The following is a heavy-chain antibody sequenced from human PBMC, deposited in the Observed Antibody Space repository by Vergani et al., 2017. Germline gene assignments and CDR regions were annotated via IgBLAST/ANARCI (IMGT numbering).Heavy chain of an antibody. D-gene: IGHD2-2*01. CDR1: GGSISSGDYY. V-gene: IGHV4-30-4*01. CDR2: IYYSGST. CDR3: ARDTRYCSSTSCADRVYMDV. Sequence: QVQLQESGPGLVKPSQTLSLTCTVSGGSISSGDYYWSWIRRPPGKGLEWIGYIYYSGSTYYNPSLKSRVTISVDTSKNQFSLKLSSVTAADTAVYYCARDTRYCSSTSCADRVYMDVWGKGTTVTVSS. J-gene: IGHJ6*03.